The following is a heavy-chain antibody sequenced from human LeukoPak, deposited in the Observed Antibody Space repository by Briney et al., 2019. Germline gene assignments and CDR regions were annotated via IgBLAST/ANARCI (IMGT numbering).Heavy chain of an antibody. V-gene: IGHV4-59*01. CDR3: ARGIESSASWIDP. J-gene: IGHJ5*02. Sequence: SETLSLTCSVSSSSFYGYYWSWIRQPPGKGLEWIGYIYYTGSTNYNPSLKSRVTISVDTSKNQFSLKLSSVTAADTAVYYCARGIESSASWIDPWGQGTLVTVSS. D-gene: IGHD2-2*01. CDR1: SSSFYGYY. CDR2: IYYTGST.